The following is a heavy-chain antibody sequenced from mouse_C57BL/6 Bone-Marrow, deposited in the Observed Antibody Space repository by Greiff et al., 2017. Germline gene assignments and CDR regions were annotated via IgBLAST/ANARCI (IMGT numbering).Heavy chain of an antibody. CDR2: IDPDTGGT. J-gene: IGHJ2*01. CDR1: GYTFTDYE. Sequence: VQLQQSGAELVRPGASVTLSCKASGYTFTDYEMHWVKQTPVHGLEWIGAIDPDTGGTAYNQKFKGKAILTADKSSSTAYMELRSLTSEDSAVYYCTRWGVTTPLAYWGQGTTLTVSS. CDR3: TRWGVTTPLAY. D-gene: IGHD2-2*01. V-gene: IGHV1-15*01.